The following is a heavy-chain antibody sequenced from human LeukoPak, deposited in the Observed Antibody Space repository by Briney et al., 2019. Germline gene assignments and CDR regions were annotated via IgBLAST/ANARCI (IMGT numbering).Heavy chain of an antibody. CDR1: GFTFSSYW. CDR3: ARVPSEIGGYYPEYFRH. J-gene: IGHJ1*01. Sequence: GGSLRLSCAASGFTFSSYWMHWVRQAPGKGLVWVSRIKSDGSTNYADSVKGRFTISRDNAKNTVSLQMNSLRAEDTGVYYCARVPSEIGGYYPEYFRHWGQGTLVTVSS. D-gene: IGHD3-22*01. V-gene: IGHV3-74*01. CDR2: IKSDGST.